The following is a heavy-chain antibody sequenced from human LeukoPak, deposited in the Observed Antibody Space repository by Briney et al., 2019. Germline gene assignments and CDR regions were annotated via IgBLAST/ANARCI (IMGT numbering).Heavy chain of an antibody. CDR3: ARAPSEIGGYYPEYFRH. J-gene: IGHJ1*01. V-gene: IGHV3-74*01. CDR2: IKSDGKT. CDR1: GGSISGSSYY. Sequence: ETLSLTCTVSGGSISGSSYYWGWVRQSPGKGLVWVSRIKSDGKTNYADSVKGRFTISRDNAKNTVSLQMNSLRAEDTGVYYCARAPSEIGGYYPEYFRHWGQGTLVAVSS. D-gene: IGHD3-22*01.